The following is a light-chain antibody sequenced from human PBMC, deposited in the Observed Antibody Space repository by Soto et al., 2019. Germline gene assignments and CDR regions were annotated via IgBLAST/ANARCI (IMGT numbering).Light chain of an antibody. CDR2: APS. CDR1: HSVSSSY. J-gene: IGKJ1*01. Sequence: EIVLTQSPGTLSLSPGERATLSCRASHSVSSSYLDWYQQKPGQAPSLLIYAPSNRDTVIPDRFSGSGAGTDFTLTISKLEHEDFAVYYCQQDGSSPPWTLAQGSKVEIK. V-gene: IGKV3-20*01. CDR3: QQDGSSPPWT.